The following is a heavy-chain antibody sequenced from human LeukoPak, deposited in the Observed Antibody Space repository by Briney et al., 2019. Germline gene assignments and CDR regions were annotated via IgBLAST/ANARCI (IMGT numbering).Heavy chain of an antibody. CDR3: ARAREMATTRYGMDV. V-gene: IGHV4-4*07. CDR1: GGSISNY. CDR2: IYTSGST. J-gene: IGHJ6*02. Sequence: SETLSLTCTVSGGSISNYWSWIRQPAGKGLEWIGRIYTSGSTNYNPSLKSRVTMSVDTSKNQFSLKLSSVTAADTAVYYCARAREMATTRYGMDVWGQGTTVTVSS. D-gene: IGHD5-24*01.